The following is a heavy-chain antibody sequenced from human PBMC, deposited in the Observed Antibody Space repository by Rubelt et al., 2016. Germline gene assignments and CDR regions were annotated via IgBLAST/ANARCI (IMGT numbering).Heavy chain of an antibody. Sequence: QVQLVESGGGVVHPVRSLRLSCAESGFTFSSYGMHWVRQAPGKGLEWVAVIWYDGSNKYYADSEKGRFTISRDNSKNTLYLQRNRLRAEDTAVYYCARDFQWGYSSPGDAFDIWGQGTMVTVSS. D-gene: IGHD6-13*01. V-gene: IGHV3-33*01. CDR3: ARDFQWGYSSPGDAFDI. J-gene: IGHJ3*02. CDR2: IWYDGSNK. CDR1: GFTFSSYG.